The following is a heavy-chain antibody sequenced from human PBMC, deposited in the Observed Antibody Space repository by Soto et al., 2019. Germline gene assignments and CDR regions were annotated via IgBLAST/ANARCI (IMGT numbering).Heavy chain of an antibody. CDR2: IYYSGST. J-gene: IGHJ4*02. V-gene: IGHV4-39*01. Sequence: SETLSLTSTVSGGSISSRGYYWGWIRQPPGKGLEWIGSIYYSGSTYYNSSLKSRVTISADTSKNQFSLNLSTVTAADTAVYYCASSSQLLSRLDHWGQGTLVTVSS. CDR1: GGSISSRGYY. CDR3: ASSSQLLSRLDH. D-gene: IGHD2-2*01.